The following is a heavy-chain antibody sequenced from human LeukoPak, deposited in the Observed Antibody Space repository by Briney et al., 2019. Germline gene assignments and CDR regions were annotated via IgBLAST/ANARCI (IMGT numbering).Heavy chain of an antibody. V-gene: IGHV1-2*02. Sequence: ASVKVSCKASRYTFTGYYMHWVRQAPGHGLEWMGWINPNRGCTNYAQKCQGRVTMTRDTSISTAYMELSRLRSDDTAVYYCARDLTLRPKRGYSDGYWGQGTLVTVSS. CDR2: INPNRGCT. CDR3: ARDLTLRPKRGYSDGY. J-gene: IGHJ4*02. CDR1: RYTFTGYY. D-gene: IGHD5-18*01.